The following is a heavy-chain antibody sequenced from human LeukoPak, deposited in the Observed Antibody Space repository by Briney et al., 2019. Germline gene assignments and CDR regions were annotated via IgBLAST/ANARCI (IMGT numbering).Heavy chain of an antibody. CDR1: GYIFPNYW. CDR2: IYPGDSDT. J-gene: IGHJ4*02. Sequence: GESLTISCEGSGYIFPNYWIGWLRQMPGKGLEWMGIIYPGDSDTRYSPSFQGQVTMSADKSINTAYLQWSSLKASDSAIYYCARRDGYTSEYWGQGTLVTVSS. CDR3: ARRDGYTSEY. V-gene: IGHV5-51*01. D-gene: IGHD5-24*01.